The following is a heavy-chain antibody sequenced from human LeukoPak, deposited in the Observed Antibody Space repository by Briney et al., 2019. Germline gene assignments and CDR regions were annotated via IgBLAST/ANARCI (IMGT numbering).Heavy chain of an antibody. CDR3: ARVGGRYSPLGY. D-gene: IGHD3-16*02. V-gene: IGHV3-7*01. CDR1: GFTFSSYW. Sequence: GGSLRLSCAASGFTFSSYWMSWVRQAPGKGLEWVANIKQDGSEKYYVDSVKGRFTISRDNDKNSLFLQMASLRAEDTAVYYCARVGGRYSPLGYWGQGTLVTVSS. CDR2: IKQDGSEK. J-gene: IGHJ4*02.